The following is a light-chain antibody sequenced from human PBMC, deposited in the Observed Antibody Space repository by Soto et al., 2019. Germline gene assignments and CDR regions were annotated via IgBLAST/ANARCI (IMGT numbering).Light chain of an antibody. V-gene: IGKV1-13*02. CDR3: LLFNTYPQA. J-gene: IGKJ4*01. CDR2: DAS. Sequence: AIQLTQSPSSLSASIGDRVTITCRARQGIGSALAWYQQAPGKPPKLRIFDASTLENGVPSRFSGGGSGTDFTLTISSLQPEYSATYYCLLFNTYPQAFGGGTKVEIK. CDR1: QGIGSA.